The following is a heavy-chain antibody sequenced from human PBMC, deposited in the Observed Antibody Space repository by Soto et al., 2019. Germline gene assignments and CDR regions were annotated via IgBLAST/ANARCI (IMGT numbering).Heavy chain of an antibody. D-gene: IGHD6-13*01. CDR3: ASGASRWYPYFFDS. V-gene: IGHV1-69*01. J-gene: IGHJ4*02. CDR2: IIPYYNTL. Sequence: QAQVVQSGAEVRKPGSSVKLSCKASEGTFNSYAIAWVRQAPGQGLEWMGGIIPYYNTLNYAQRFQDRVTITANDSTNTVYMELSSLRSDDTAVYFCASGASRWYPYFFDSWAQGTLVTVSS. CDR1: EGTFNSYA.